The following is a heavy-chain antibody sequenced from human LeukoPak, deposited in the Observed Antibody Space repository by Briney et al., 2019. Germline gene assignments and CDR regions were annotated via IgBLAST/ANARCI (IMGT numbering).Heavy chain of an antibody. D-gene: IGHD3-10*01. CDR2: ISSSSSSYI. CDR1: GFTFSSYS. V-gene: IGHV3-21*01. Sequence: AGGSLRLSCAASGFTFSSYSMNWVRQAPGKGLEWVSSISSSSSSYIYYADSVKGRFTISRDNAKNSLYLQMNSLRAEDTAVYYCARVFRGRGSGSPPYFDYWGQGALVTVSS. J-gene: IGHJ4*02. CDR3: ARVFRGRGSGSPPYFDY.